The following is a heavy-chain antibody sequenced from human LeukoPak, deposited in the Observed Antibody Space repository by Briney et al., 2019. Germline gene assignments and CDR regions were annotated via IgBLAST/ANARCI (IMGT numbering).Heavy chain of an antibody. Sequence: PGRSLRLSCAASGFTFSSYSMHWVRQAPGKGLEWVAVIPYDGTNKYYGDSVKGRFTISRDNSKNSLYLQMNSLRTEDTAVYYCAKVGSGYHYYFDYWGQGTLVTVSS. D-gene: IGHD5-12*01. V-gene: IGHV3-30-3*01. CDR1: GFTFSSYS. J-gene: IGHJ4*02. CDR3: AKVGSGYHYYFDY. CDR2: IPYDGTNK.